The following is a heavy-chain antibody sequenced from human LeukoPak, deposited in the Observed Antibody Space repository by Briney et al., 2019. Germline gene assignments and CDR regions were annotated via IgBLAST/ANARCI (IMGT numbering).Heavy chain of an antibody. CDR3: ASLVITAPFDY. CDR2: INPSGGST. J-gene: IGHJ4*02. CDR1: GYTFTSYY. Sequence: ASVKVSCKASGYTFTSYYMHWVRQAPGQGLEWMGIINPSGGSTSYAQKFQGRVTMTRDTSTSTVYMELSSLRSEDTAVHYCASLVITAPFDYWGQGALVTVSS. V-gene: IGHV1-46*01. D-gene: IGHD3-22*01.